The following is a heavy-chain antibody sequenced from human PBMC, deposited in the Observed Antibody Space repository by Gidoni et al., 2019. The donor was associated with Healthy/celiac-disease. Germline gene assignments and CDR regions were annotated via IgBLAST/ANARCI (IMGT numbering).Heavy chain of an antibody. D-gene: IGHD2-15*01. J-gene: IGHJ2*01. Sequence: QVQLQESGPGLVKPSETLSLTCTVSGGSIRSYYWSWIRQPPGTGLEWIGYIYYSGSTNHNPSLKSRVSISVDTSKNQFSLKLSSVTAADTAVYYWARWGGGVVDNWYFDLWGRGTLVTVSS. V-gene: IGHV4-59*01. CDR1: GGSIRSYY. CDR2: IYYSGST. CDR3: ARWGGGVVDNWYFDL.